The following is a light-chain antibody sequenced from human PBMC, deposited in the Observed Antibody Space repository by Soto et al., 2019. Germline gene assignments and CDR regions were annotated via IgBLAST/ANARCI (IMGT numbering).Light chain of an antibody. Sequence: EIVMTQSPATLSVSPGERATLSCRASQSVSSNLAWYQQKPGQPPRLLIYGASTRATGIPARFSGSGSGTEFPLTISSLQSEDFAVYYCQQYHNRTSLTFGGGTKVEIK. CDR3: QQYHNRTSLT. CDR1: QSVSSN. V-gene: IGKV3-15*01. CDR2: GAS. J-gene: IGKJ4*01.